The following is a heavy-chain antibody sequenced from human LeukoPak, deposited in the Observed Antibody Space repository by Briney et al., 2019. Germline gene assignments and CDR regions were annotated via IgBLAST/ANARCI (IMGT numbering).Heavy chain of an antibody. D-gene: IGHD3-22*01. Sequence: SETLSLTCSASGGFNTHYYWSWIRQPPGKGLEWIGYFYHSGSTNYNPSLKSRVTISVDTSKNHLSLKLSSVTAADTAVYYCARGQWLPVFDFWGQGTLVTVSS. CDR2: FYHSGST. V-gene: IGHV4-59*01. CDR1: GGFNTHYY. J-gene: IGHJ4*02. CDR3: ARGQWLPVFDF.